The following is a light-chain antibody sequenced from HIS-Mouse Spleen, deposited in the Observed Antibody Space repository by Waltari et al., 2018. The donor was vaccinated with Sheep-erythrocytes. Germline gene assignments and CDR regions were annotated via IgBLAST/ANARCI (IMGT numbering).Light chain of an antibody. J-gene: IGLJ1*01. Sequence: SYELTQPPSVSVSPGQTASITCSGEKLGDKYACWYQQKPGQSPVLVIYQDNKRPSGIPERFSGSNSGNTATLTISGTQAMDEADYYCQAWDSSLYVFGTGTKVTVL. CDR2: QDN. CDR3: QAWDSSLYV. V-gene: IGLV3-1*01. CDR1: KLGDKY.